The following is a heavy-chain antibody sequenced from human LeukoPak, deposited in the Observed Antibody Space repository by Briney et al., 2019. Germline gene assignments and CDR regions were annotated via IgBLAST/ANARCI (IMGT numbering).Heavy chain of an antibody. J-gene: IGHJ6*04. D-gene: IGHD6-19*01. V-gene: IGHV3-23*01. CDR2: ISGSVDST. Sequence: PGGSLRLSCAASGFTFSTYAMSWVRQAPGKGLEWVSAISGSVDSTYYADSVKGRFTISRDNSKNTLYLQMNSLRAEDTAVYYCANGAVAGYYYYYGIDVWGKGTTVTVSS. CDR3: ANGAVAGYYYYYGIDV. CDR1: GFTFSTYA.